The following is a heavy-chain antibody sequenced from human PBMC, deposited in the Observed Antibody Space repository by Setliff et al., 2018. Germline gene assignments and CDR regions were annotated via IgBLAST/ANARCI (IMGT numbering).Heavy chain of an antibody. D-gene: IGHD3-16*02. Sequence: SVKVSCKASGGTFSSYAISWVRQAPGQGLEWMGGIIPIFRTANYAQKFQGRVTITADESTSTAYMELSSLRSEDTAVYYCARLYYDYVWGSYRFYYYYGMDVWGQGTTVTVSS. V-gene: IGHV1-69*13. J-gene: IGHJ6*02. CDR2: IIPIFRTA. CDR3: ARLYYDYVWGSYRFYYYYGMDV. CDR1: GGTFSSYA.